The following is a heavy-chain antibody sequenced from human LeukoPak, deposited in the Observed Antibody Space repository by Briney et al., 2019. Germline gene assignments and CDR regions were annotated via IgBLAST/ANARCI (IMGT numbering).Heavy chain of an antibody. D-gene: IGHD1-1*01. Sequence: GGSLRLSCAASGFTFSSFDMPWVRQPTGQGLKWVSTIGTASDTYYPGSVEGRFTLSRDNAKNSLYLQMNSLTAGDTAVYYCARGPPRGKYYYMDVWGKGTTVTVSS. CDR3: ARGPPRGKYYYMDV. V-gene: IGHV3-13*01. CDR2: IGTASDT. CDR1: GFTFSSFD. J-gene: IGHJ6*03.